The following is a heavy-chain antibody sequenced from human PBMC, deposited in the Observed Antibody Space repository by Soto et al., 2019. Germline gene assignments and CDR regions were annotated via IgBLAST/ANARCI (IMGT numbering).Heavy chain of an antibody. CDR3: PRVNKVVVRLDY. D-gene: IGHD2-15*01. Sequence: QVQLQESGPGLVKPSQTLSLTCAVSGGSISSGGYYWSWIRQHPGKGLEWVGYIYYSGSTYYNPSLKSRVTMSVDTSTNQYSMKLSSVTAADTAVYFCPRVNKVVVRLDYWGQGTLVTVSS. CDR1: GGSISSGGYY. J-gene: IGHJ4*02. V-gene: IGHV4-31*11. CDR2: IYYSGST.